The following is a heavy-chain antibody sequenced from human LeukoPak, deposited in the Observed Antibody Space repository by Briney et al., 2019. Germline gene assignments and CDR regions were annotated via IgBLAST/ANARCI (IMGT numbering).Heavy chain of an antibody. J-gene: IGHJ4*02. Sequence: PSETLSLTCTVSGGSMSSYYWGWIRQPPGKGLEWIGSIYYRGSTNDNPSLKSRVTISVDTSKNQFSLKLTSVTAADTAVYYCARRGHYYDTSGYYYFDYWGQGTLVTVSS. CDR1: GGSMSSYY. CDR3: ARRGHYYDTSGYYYFDY. CDR2: IYYRGST. D-gene: IGHD3-22*01. V-gene: IGHV4-39*01.